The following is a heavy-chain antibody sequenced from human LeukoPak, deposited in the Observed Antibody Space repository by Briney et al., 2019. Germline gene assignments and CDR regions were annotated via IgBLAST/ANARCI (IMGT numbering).Heavy chain of an antibody. V-gene: IGHV3-9*01. Sequence: GRSLRLSCAASGFTFDDYAMHWVRQAPGKGLEWVSGISWNSGSIGYEDSVKGRFTISRDNAKNSLYLQMNSLRAEDTALYYCAKDIGGSKTTSYFDYWGQGTLVTVSS. CDR2: ISWNSGSI. D-gene: IGHD1-26*01. J-gene: IGHJ4*02. CDR3: AKDIGGSKTTSYFDY. CDR1: GFTFDDYA.